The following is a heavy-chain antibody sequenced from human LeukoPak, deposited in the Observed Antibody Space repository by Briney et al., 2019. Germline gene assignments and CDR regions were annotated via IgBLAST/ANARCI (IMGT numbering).Heavy chain of an antibody. J-gene: IGHJ4*02. D-gene: IGHD2-2*01. Sequence: AGKVKKRMGIIYPGDSDTRYSPSFQGQVTISAAKSTSTAYLQWSSLKASDTAMYYCARHSPRYCSSTSCYAGDWGQGTLVTVSS. CDR2: IYPGDSDT. CDR3: ARHSPRYCSSTSCYAGD. V-gene: IGHV5-51*01.